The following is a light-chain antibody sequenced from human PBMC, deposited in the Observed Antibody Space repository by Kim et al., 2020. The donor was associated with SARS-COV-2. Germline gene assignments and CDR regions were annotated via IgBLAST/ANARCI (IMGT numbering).Light chain of an antibody. Sequence: ELTQPPSASGTPGQRVTISCSGSSSNIGSNYVYWYQQLPGTAPKLLIYRNNQRPSGVPDRFSGSKSGTSASLAISGLRSEDETDYYCAAWDDSLSGVVFGGGTQLTVL. CDR2: RNN. V-gene: IGLV1-47*01. J-gene: IGLJ2*01. CDR3: AAWDDSLSGVV. CDR1: SSNIGSNY.